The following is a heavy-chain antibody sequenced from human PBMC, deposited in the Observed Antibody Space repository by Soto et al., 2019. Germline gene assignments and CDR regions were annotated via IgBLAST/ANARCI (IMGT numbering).Heavy chain of an antibody. V-gene: IGHV4-4*02. J-gene: IGHJ6*02. CDR2: IYHSGST. CDR1: GGSISSSNW. D-gene: IGHD6-6*01. CDR3: AGPGRPSIALGIYYYGMDV. Sequence: QVQLQESGPGLVKPSGTLSLTCAVSGGSISSSNWWSWVRQPPGKGLEWIGEIYHSGSTNYNPSLKSRVTISVDKSKNQFSLKLSSVTAADTAVYYCAGPGRPSIALGIYYYGMDVWGQGTTVTVSS.